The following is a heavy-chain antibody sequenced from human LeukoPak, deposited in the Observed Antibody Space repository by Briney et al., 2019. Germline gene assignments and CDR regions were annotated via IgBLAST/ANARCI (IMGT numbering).Heavy chain of an antibody. V-gene: IGHV1-18*01. D-gene: IGHD3-22*01. CDR2: MSAYNGNT. Sequence: ASVKVSCKGSGYTFISYGISWVRQAPGQGVAWVGWMSAYNGNTNYAQKLQGRVTMTTDTTSSTAYMELRSLRSDSTAVYYSAIFTRITMIVVVILDAFDIWGQGTMVTVSS. CDR3: AIFTRITMIVVVILDAFDI. J-gene: IGHJ3*02. CDR1: GYTFISYG.